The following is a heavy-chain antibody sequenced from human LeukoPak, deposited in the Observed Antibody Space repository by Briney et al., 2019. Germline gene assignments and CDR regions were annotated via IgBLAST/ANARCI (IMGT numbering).Heavy chain of an antibody. CDR3: AAAVGFGGDYGMDV. CDR2: IKQDGREK. D-gene: IGHD3-10*01. V-gene: IGHV3-7*03. Sequence: GGSLRLSYAASGFTFSSYWMSWVRQAPGKGLEWVANIKQDGREKYYVDSVKGRFTISRDNAKNSLYLQMNSLRAEDTAVYYCAAAVGFGGDYGMDVWGKGTTVTVSS. CDR1: GFTFSSYW. J-gene: IGHJ6*04.